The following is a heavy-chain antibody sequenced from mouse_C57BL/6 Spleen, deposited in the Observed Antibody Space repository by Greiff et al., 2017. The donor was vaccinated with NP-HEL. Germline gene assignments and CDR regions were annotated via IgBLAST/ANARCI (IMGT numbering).Heavy chain of an antibody. CDR2: IDPSDSYT. V-gene: IGHV1-59*01. Sequence: QVQLKQPGAELVRPGTSVKLSCKASGYTFTSYWMHWVKQRPGQGLEWIGVIDPSDSYTNYNQKFKGKATLTVDTSSSTAYMQLSSLTSEDSAVYYCASGRLIYDGNWFAYWGQGTLVTVSA. J-gene: IGHJ3*01. CDR3: ASGRLIYDGNWFAY. CDR1: GYTFTSYW. D-gene: IGHD2-3*01.